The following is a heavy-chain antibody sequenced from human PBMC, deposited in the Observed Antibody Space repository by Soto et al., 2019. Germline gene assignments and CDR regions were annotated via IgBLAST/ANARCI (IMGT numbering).Heavy chain of an antibody. D-gene: IGHD5-18*01. V-gene: IGHV4-34*01. Sequence: PSETLSLTCAVYGGSFSGYYWSWIRQPPGKGLEWIGEINHSGTTNYNPSLKSRVTMSVDTSNNQVSLNLNSVTVADTAVYYCARQPPVTAAFDIWGQGTMVTVSS. CDR1: GGSFSGYY. CDR3: ARQPPVTAAFDI. CDR2: INHSGTT. J-gene: IGHJ3*02.